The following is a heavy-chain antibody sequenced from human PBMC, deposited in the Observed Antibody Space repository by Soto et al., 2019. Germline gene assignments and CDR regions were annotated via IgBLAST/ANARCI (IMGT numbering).Heavy chain of an antibody. D-gene: IGHD2-2*01. CDR1: GFTFSMYG. CDR3: ARDPPSTLGSFDI. CDR2: VYYDGHNK. V-gene: IGHV3-33*01. Sequence: QVPLVESGGGVVQPGRSQRLSCAASGFTFSMYGMHWVRQAPGKGLEWMATVYYDGHNKYYADSVRGRFTISRDNSKNMVYLQMTSLRAEDTAVYYCARDPPSTLGSFDIWGRGTMVTVSS. J-gene: IGHJ3*02.